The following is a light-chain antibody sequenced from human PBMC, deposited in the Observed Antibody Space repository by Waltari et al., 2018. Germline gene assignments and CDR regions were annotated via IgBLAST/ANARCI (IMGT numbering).Light chain of an antibody. CDR3: QQYYSGLT. CDR2: WAY. V-gene: IGKV4-1*01. J-gene: IGKJ4*01. Sequence: DIVMTQSPDSLSLSLGDRATINCKSSQTILYNSNNKNYLSWYQQKPGQPPKLLIYWAYPRDCGVPARFSGSGAGTDFTLAISSLQAEDGAVDDCQQYYSGLTFGGGTRVEIK. CDR1: QTILYNSNNKNY.